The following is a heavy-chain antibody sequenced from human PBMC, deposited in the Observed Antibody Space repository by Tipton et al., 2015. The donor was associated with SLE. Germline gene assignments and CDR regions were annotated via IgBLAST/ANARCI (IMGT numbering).Heavy chain of an antibody. V-gene: IGHV4-31*03. CDR2: IYYSGST. D-gene: IGHD5-12*01. CDR1: GGSISSGGYY. J-gene: IGHJ4*02. CDR3: ARDEGDSGYAQLNY. Sequence: TLSLTCTVSGGSISSGGYYWSWIRQHPGKGLEWIGYIYYSGSTYYNPSLKSRVTISVDTSKNQFSLKLSSVTAADTAVYYCARDEGDSGYAQLNYWGQGTPVTVSS.